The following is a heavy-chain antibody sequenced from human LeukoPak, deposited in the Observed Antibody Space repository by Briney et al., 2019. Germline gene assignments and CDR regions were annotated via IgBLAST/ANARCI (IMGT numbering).Heavy chain of an antibody. D-gene: IGHD5-24*01. V-gene: IGHV3-7*01. J-gene: IGHJ4*02. Sequence: GGSLRLSCAASGFTFSSYWMSWVRQAPGKGLEWVANIKQDGSEKYYVDSVKGRLTISRDNAKNSLSLQMSSLRAEDTAVYYCARGSARLDSRDGYPDYWGQGTLVTVSS. CDR2: IKQDGSEK. CDR1: GFTFSSYW. CDR3: ARGSARLDSRDGYPDY.